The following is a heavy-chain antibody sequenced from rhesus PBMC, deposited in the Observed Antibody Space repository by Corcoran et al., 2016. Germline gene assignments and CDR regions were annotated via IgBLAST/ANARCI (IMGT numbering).Heavy chain of an antibody. CDR3: ARPRTMWDDYGSNYVPDY. CDR1: GYSISRGYY. Sequence: QVQLQESGPGLVKPSETLSLTCAVSGYSISRGYYWGWIRQPPGKGMEYIGYISGSSGSTYYNPSLKSRVTISKDTSKNQFSLKLSSVTAADTAVYYCARPRTMWDDYGSNYVPDYWGQGVLVTVSS. V-gene: IGHV4-99*01. CDR2: ISGSSGST. D-gene: IGHD4-29*01. J-gene: IGHJ4*01.